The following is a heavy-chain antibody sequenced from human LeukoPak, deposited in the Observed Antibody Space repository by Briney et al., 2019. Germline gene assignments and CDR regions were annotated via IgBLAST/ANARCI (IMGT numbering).Heavy chain of an antibody. CDR3: ARQRYSDY. CDR1: GFTFSRYW. CDR2: IKEDGSEN. V-gene: IGHV3-7*01. D-gene: IGHD1-1*01. J-gene: IGHJ4*02. Sequence: GGSLRLSRAASGFTFSRYWMTWVRQAPGKGLEWVANIKEDGSENSYVESVKGRFTTSRDNAKNSLYLQLNSLRAEDTAVYFCARQRYSDYWGQGTLVTVSS.